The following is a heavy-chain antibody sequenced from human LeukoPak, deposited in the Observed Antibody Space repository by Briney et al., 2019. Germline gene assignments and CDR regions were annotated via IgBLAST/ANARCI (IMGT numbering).Heavy chain of an antibody. D-gene: IGHD2-15*01. CDR2: INHSGST. V-gene: IGHV4-34*01. J-gene: IGHJ4*02. CDR1: GGSFSGYY. Sequence: PSETLSLTCAVYGGSFSGYYWSWIRQPPGKGLEWIGEINHSGSTNYNPSLKSRVTISVDTSKNQFSLKLSSVTAADTAVCYCARGIMAVVVVAATSFDYWGQGTLVTVSS. CDR3: ARGIMAVVVVAATSFDY.